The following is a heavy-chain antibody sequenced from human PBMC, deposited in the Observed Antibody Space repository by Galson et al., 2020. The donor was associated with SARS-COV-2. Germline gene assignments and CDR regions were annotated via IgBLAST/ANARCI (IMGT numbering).Heavy chain of an antibody. V-gene: IGHV4-34*01. CDR2: INHSGST. Sequence: SETLSLTCAVYGGSFSGYYWSWIRQPPGKGLEWIGEINHSGSTNYNPSLKSRVTISVDTTKNQFSLKLSSVTDADTAVYYCAGGRYYYDSSGYQDYWGQGTLVTVSS. CDR3: AGGRYYYDSSGYQDY. J-gene: IGHJ4*03. CDR1: GGSFSGYY. D-gene: IGHD3-22*01.